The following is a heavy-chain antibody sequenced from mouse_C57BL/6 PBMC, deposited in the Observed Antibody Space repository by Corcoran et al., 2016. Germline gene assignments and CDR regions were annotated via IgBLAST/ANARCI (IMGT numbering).Heavy chain of an antibody. J-gene: IGHJ3*01. Sequence: QVQLQQSGAELARPGASVKLSCKASGYTFTSYGISWVKQRTGQGLEWIGEIYPRSGNTYYNEKFKGKATLTADKSSSTAYMELRSMTSEDSAVYFCASSGEYYGSSYPFAYWGQGTLVTVSA. CDR1: GYTFTSYG. V-gene: IGHV1-81*01. CDR3: ASSGEYYGSSYPFAY. D-gene: IGHD1-1*01. CDR2: IYPRSGNT.